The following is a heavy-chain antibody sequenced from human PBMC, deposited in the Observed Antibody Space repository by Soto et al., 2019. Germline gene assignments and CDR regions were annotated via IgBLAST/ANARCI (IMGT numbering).Heavy chain of an antibody. CDR1: GGTFSSYA. Sequence: SVKVSCKASGGTFSSYAISWLRQSPGQGLEWMGGIIPIFGTANYAQKFQGRVTITADESTSTAYMELSSLRSEDTAVYYCARGGRPGNDIVVVPAAIPLAHYYYGMDVWGQGTTVTVSS. D-gene: IGHD2-2*02. J-gene: IGHJ6*02. CDR3: ARGGRPGNDIVVVPAAIPLAHYYYGMDV. V-gene: IGHV1-69*13. CDR2: IIPIFGTA.